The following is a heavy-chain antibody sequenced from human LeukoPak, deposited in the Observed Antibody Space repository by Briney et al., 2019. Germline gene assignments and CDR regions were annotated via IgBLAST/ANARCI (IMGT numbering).Heavy chain of an antibody. Sequence: GRSLRLSCAASGFTFSSYGMSWVRQAPGKGLEWVSAISGSGGSAYYADSVKGRFTISRDNAKNSLYLQMNSLRAEDTAVYYCAELGITMIGGVWGKGTTVTISS. V-gene: IGHV3-23*01. J-gene: IGHJ6*04. D-gene: IGHD3-10*02. CDR2: ISGSGGSA. CDR3: AELGITMIGGV. CDR1: GFTFSSYG.